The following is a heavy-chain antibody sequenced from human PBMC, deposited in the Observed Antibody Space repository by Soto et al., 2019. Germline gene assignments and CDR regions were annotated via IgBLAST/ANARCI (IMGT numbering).Heavy chain of an antibody. J-gene: IGHJ4*02. Sequence: SETLSLTCTVSCGSISSSSYYWGWIRQPPGKGLEWIGSIYYSGSTYYNPSLKSRVTISVDTSKNQFSLKLSSVTAADTAVYYCARRVGVSLDFDYWGQGTLVTVSS. V-gene: IGHV4-39*01. CDR2: IYYSGST. CDR3: ARRVGVSLDFDY. D-gene: IGHD3-16*01. CDR1: CGSISSSSYY.